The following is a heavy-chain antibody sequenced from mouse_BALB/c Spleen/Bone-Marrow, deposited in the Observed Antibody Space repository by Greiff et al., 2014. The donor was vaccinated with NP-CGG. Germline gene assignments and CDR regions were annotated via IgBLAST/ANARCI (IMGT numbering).Heavy chain of an antibody. D-gene: IGHD1-2*01. J-gene: IGHJ3*01. CDR1: GFDFSTFW. CDR3: ARLHYYGYGAY. V-gene: IGHV4-1*02. Sequence: VQLKESGGGLVQPGGSLKLSCAASGFDFSTFWMNWVRQAPGKGLEWIGEINPDRSTINYAPSLKDKFIISRDNAKNTLYLLMSRVRSEDTALYYCARLHYYGYGAYWGQGTLVTVSA. CDR2: INPDRSTI.